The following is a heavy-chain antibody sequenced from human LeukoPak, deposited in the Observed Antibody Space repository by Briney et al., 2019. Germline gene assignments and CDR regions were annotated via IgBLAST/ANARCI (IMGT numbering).Heavy chain of an antibody. Sequence: SETLSLTCTVSGGSISSGGYYWSWIRQHPGKGLEWIGYIYYSGSTNYNPSLKSRVTISVDTSKNQFSLKLSSVTAADTAVYYCARVQDIVVVPAAEDAFDIWGQGTMVTVSS. J-gene: IGHJ3*02. V-gene: IGHV4-61*08. CDR1: GGSISSGGYY. CDR2: IYYSGST. CDR3: ARVQDIVVVPAAEDAFDI. D-gene: IGHD2-2*01.